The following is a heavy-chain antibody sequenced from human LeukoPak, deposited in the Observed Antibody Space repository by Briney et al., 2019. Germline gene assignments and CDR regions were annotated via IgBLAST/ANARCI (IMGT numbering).Heavy chain of an antibody. V-gene: IGHV1-8*03. Sequence: GASVKVSCKASGYTFTSYDINWVRQATGQGLEWMGWMNPNSGNTGYAQKFQGRVTITRNTSISTAYMELSSLRSEDTAVYYCARSPGTYSGWYGREVSSFDYWGQGTLVTVSS. D-gene: IGHD6-19*01. J-gene: IGHJ4*02. CDR2: MNPNSGNT. CDR3: ARSPGTYSGWYGREVSSFDY. CDR1: GYTFTSYD.